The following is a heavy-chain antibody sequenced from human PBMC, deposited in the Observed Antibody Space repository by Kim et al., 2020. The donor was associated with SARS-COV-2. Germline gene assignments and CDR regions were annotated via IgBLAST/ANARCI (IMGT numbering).Heavy chain of an antibody. CDR1: GYTFTSYY. CDR3: ARDGRYYDSSGSAFDI. J-gene: IGHJ3*02. Sequence: ASVKVSCKASGYTFTSYYMHWVRQAPGQGLEWMGIINPSGGSTSYAQKFQGRVTMTRDTSTSTVYMELSSLRSEDTAVYYCARDGRYYDSSGSAFDIWGQGTMVTVSS. V-gene: IGHV1-46*01. CDR2: INPSGGST. D-gene: IGHD3-22*01.